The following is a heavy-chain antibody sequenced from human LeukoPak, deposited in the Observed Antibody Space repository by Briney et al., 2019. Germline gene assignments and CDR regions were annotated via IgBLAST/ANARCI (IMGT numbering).Heavy chain of an antibody. D-gene: IGHD5-12*01. V-gene: IGHV1-69*13. J-gene: IGHJ4*02. Sequence: GASVKVSCKASGGTFSSYAIGWVRQAPGQGLEWMGGIIPIFGTANYAQKFQGRVTITADESTSTAYMELSSLRSEDTAVYYCARGNSGYDHGDPYYFDYWGQGTLVTVSS. CDR2: IIPIFGTA. CDR3: ARGNSGYDHGDPYYFDY. CDR1: GGTFSSYA.